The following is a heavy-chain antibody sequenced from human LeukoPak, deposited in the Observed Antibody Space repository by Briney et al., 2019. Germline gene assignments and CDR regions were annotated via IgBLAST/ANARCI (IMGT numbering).Heavy chain of an antibody. J-gene: IGHJ4*02. CDR3: ATFGVIVRNNYVDY. CDR1: GFTFSSYA. V-gene: IGHV3-23*01. D-gene: IGHD3-3*01. CDR2: ITANGDTT. Sequence: PGGSLRLSCAASGFTFSSYAVTWVRQAPGKGLDWVSSITANGDTTYYADSVKGRFTISRDNSRNTLYLQMSSLRAEDTALYYCATFGVIVRNNYVDYWGQGALVAVSS.